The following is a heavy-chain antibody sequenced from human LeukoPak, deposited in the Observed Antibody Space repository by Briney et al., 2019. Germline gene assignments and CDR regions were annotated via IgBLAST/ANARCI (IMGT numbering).Heavy chain of an antibody. Sequence: GGSLRLSCAASGLTFSSYAMSWVRQAPGKGLEWVSGISGSGGRTNYADSVKGRFTISRDNSKNTLYLLMNSLRAEDTATYYCAKRGYSYGQFDYWGQGTLVTVSS. CDR3: AKRGYSYGQFDY. CDR1: GLTFSSYA. J-gene: IGHJ4*02. D-gene: IGHD5-18*01. CDR2: ISGSGGRT. V-gene: IGHV3-23*01.